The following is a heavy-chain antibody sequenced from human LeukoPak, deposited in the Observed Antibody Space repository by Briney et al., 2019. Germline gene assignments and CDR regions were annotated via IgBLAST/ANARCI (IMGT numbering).Heavy chain of an antibody. V-gene: IGHV3-23*01. CDR3: AKQFLDAT. J-gene: IGHJ4*02. CDR2: INAVDAET. CDR1: GFNFRNFA. D-gene: IGHD2-2*01. Sequence: GGSLRLSCVASGFNFRNFAMTWVRQAPGKRPQWVATINAVDAETYYADVVRGRFRVSRDNSRNTLYLQMNNLRPDDTAVYYCAKQFLDATWGQGTLVTVSS.